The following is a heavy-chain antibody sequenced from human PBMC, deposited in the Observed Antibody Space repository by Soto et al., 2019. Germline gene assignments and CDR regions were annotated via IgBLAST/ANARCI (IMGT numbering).Heavy chain of an antibody. J-gene: IGHJ3*02. CDR1: GGSISSGGYY. Sequence: QVQLQESGPGLVKPSQTLSLTCTVSGGSISSGGYYWSWIRQHPGKGLEWIGYIYYSGSTYYNPSLKSRVTISVDTSKNQFCLKLSYVTAAETAVYYCARGIAARRFLRREPQLDAFDIWGQGTMVTVSS. CDR3: ARGIAARRFLRREPQLDAFDI. D-gene: IGHD6-6*01. CDR2: IYYSGST. V-gene: IGHV4-31*03.